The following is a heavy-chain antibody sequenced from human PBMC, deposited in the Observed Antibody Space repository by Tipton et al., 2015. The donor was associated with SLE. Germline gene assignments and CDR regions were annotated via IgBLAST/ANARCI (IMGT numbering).Heavy chain of an antibody. V-gene: IGHV4-61*09. J-gene: IGHJ6*03. CDR1: GASITSGSYY. CDR3: ARSSATGFYYMDV. Sequence: TLSLTCTVSGASITSGSYYWTWIRRPAGKGLDGSGHFYICGGTNYNPPLKSRVTMSIDTSKNQFSLKLRSVTAADTAVYYCARSSATGFYYMDVWGKGTTVTVSS. CDR2: FYICGGT. D-gene: IGHD3-10*01.